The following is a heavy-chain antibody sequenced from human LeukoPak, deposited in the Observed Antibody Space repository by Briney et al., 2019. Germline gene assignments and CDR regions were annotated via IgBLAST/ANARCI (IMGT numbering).Heavy chain of an antibody. D-gene: IGHD3-10*01. V-gene: IGHV4-39*07. J-gene: IGHJ4*02. CDR1: GGSISSSSYY. CDR2: IYYSGST. Sequence: NPSETLSLTCTVSGGSISSSSYYWGWIRQPPGKGLEWIGSIYYSGSTYYNPSLKSRVTISVDTSKNQFSLKLSSVTAADTAVYYCARRRGQSMVRSRYYFDYWGQGTLVTVSS. CDR3: ARRRGQSMVRSRYYFDY.